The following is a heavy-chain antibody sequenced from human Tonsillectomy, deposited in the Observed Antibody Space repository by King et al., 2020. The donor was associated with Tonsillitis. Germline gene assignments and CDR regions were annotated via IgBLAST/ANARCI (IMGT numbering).Heavy chain of an antibody. Sequence: VQLQQWGAGLLKPSETLSLTCVVYGGSFSGYYWSWIRQPPGKGLEWIGEINHSGSTNYNPSLKSRVTISVDTSKNQFSLKLSSVTAADTAVYYCAKGAKWLVPGDDGFDIWGQGTMVTVSS. CDR2: INHSGST. D-gene: IGHD6-19*01. V-gene: IGHV4-34*01. CDR3: AKGAKWLVPGDDGFDI. CDR1: GGSFSGYY. J-gene: IGHJ3*02.